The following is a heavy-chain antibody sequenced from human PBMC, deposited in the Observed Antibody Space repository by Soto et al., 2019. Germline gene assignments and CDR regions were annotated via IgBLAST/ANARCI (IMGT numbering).Heavy chain of an antibody. J-gene: IGHJ3*02. D-gene: IGHD6-6*01. CDR1: GDSVSSNSAA. Sequence: SQTLSLTCDISGDSVSSNSAAWNWIRQSPSRGLEWLGRTYYRSKWYNDYAVSVKSRITINPDTSKNQFSLQLNSVTPEDTAVYYCAREETKDRIAARQYDAFDIWGQGTMVTVSS. V-gene: IGHV6-1*01. CDR3: AREETKDRIAARQYDAFDI. CDR2: TYYRSKWYN.